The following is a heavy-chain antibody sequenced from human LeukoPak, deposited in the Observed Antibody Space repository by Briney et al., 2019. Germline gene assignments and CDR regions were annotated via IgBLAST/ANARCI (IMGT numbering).Heavy chain of an antibody. CDR3: PLGGFGQFDY. CDR2: IYYSGST. CDR1: GGSISSYY. V-gene: IGHV4-59*01. D-gene: IGHD3-10*01. J-gene: IGHJ4*02. Sequence: SETLSLACTVSGGSISSYYWSWIRQTPGKGLEWIGYIYYSGSTNYNPSLKSRVTISVDTSKNQFSLKLSSVTAADTAVYYCPLGGFGQFDYWGQGTLVTVSS.